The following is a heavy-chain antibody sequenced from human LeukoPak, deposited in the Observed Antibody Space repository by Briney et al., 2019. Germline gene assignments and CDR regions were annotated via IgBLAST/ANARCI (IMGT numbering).Heavy chain of an antibody. CDR2: IRYDGSNK. D-gene: IGHD2-2*01. CDR1: GFTCDDYA. V-gene: IGHV3-30*02. Sequence: GGSLRLSCAASGFTCDDYAMHWVRDARGMGLECVAFIRYDGSNKYYADSVKGRFTISRDNSKNTLYLQMNSLRAEDTAVYYCAKGSSQLLSTFDYWGQGTLVTVSS. J-gene: IGHJ4*02. CDR3: AKGSSQLLSTFDY.